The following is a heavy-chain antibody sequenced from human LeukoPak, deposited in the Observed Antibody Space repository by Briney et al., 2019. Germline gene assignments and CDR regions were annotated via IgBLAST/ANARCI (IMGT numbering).Heavy chain of an antibody. D-gene: IGHD1-1*01. Sequence: PSDTLSLTCTVSGGSMSSMSYYWGWIRQPPGKGLEWIGSIYYGGSTYYNPSLKSRVDISVDTSNNQISLKLSSVTAADTAVYYCARLDPRYGDFDYWGQGTLVTVSS. V-gene: IGHV4-39*01. J-gene: IGHJ4*02. CDR3: ARLDPRYGDFDY. CDR2: IYYGGST. CDR1: GGSMSSMSYY.